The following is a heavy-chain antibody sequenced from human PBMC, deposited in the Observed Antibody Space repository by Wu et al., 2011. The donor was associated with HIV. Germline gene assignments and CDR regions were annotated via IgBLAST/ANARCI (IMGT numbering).Heavy chain of an antibody. CDR2: INPNSGGT. CDR3: ARDLWLGLGDAFDI. V-gene: IGHV1-2*02. Sequence: QVQLVQSGAEVRKPGASVKVSCKASGYIFTSYGITWVRQAPGQGLEWMGWINPNSGGTNYAQKFQGRVAMTRDTSISTAYMQLSRLRSDDTAVYYCARDLWLGLGDAFDIWAKGQWSPSLQ. CDR1: GYIFTSYG. D-gene: IGHD5-18*01. J-gene: IGHJ3*02.